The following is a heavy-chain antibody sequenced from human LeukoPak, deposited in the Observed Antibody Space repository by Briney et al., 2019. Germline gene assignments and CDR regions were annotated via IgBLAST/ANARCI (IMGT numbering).Heavy chain of an antibody. CDR2: INHSGST. V-gene: IGHV4-34*01. CDR3: ATVYSSSWYGPGWFDP. J-gene: IGHJ5*02. D-gene: IGHD6-13*01. CDR1: GGSFSGYY. Sequence: PSETLSLTCAVYGGSFSGYYWSWIRQPPGKGLEWMGEINHSGSTNYNPSLTSRVTLSVDPSKNQFSLKLSSVTAADTAVYYCATVYSSSWYGPGWFDPWGQGTLVTVSS.